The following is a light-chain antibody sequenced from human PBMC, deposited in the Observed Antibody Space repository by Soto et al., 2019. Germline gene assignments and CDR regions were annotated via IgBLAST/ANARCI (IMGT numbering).Light chain of an antibody. V-gene: IGLV2-11*01. CDR1: SSDVGGYNH. J-gene: IGLJ2*01. CDR2: DVT. Sequence: QPVLTQPRSVSGSPGQSVTISCTGASSDVGGYNHVSWYQQHPGKAPKLMIYDVTKRPSGVPGRFSGSKSGNTASLTISGLQAEDEADYYCCSYAGSYTVLFGGGTKLTVL. CDR3: CSYAGSYTVL.